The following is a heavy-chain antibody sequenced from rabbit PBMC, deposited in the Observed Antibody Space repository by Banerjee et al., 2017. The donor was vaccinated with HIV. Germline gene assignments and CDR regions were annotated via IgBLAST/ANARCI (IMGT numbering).Heavy chain of an antibody. D-gene: IGHD8-1*01. V-gene: IGHV1S45*01. J-gene: IGHJ4*01. Sequence: QEQLEESGGDLVKPEGSLTLTCTASGFSFGSLYDMCWVRQAPGKGLEWIACIYAGSSGNTYYASWAKGRFTISKTSSTTVTLQMTSLTAADTATYFCARRAGTGSYALNLWGPGTLVTVS. CDR3: ARRAGTGSYALNL. CDR1: GFSFGSLYD. CDR2: IYAGSSGNT.